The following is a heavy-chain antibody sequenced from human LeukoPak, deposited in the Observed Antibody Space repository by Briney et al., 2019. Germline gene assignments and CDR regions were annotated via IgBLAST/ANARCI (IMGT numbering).Heavy chain of an antibody. CDR1: GFTFSSYW. CDR3: ARSTRNTMVRGAPGYFDY. CDR2: IKQDGSEK. V-gene: IGHV3-7*01. D-gene: IGHD3-10*01. J-gene: IGHJ4*02. Sequence: GGSLRLSCAASGFTFSSYWMSWVRQAPGKGLEWVANIKQDGSEKYYVDSVKGRFTISRDNAKNSLYLQMNSLRAEDTAVYYCARSTRNTMVRGAPGYFDYWGQGTLVTVSS.